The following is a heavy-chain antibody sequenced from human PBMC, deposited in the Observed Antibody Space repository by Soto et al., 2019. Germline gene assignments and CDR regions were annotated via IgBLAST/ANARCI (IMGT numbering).Heavy chain of an antibody. V-gene: IGHV1-69*13. Sequence: ASVKVSCKASGGTLNNDAINWVRQAPGQGLEWMGGILPVSAAPDYAQKFQGRVSITADHSTSTVYMELSRLKSDDTAVYFCATDSNYDVSNSFWGQGTLVTVSS. CDR2: ILPVSAAP. D-gene: IGHD3-3*01. CDR1: GGTLNNDA. J-gene: IGHJ4*02. CDR3: ATDSNYDVSNSF.